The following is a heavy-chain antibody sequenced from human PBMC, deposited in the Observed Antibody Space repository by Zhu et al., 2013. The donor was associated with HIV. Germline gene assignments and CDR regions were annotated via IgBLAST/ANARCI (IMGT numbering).Heavy chain of an antibody. V-gene: IGHV1-69*01. CDR1: GGTFSSYA. J-gene: IGHJ4*02. CDR3: GRHHNSGYYSYFDY. Sequence: QVQLVQSGAEVKKPGSSVKVSCKASGGTFSSYAFSWVRQAPGQGLEWMGGIIPIFDTANYAQKFQGRVTITADESTSTAYMELSSPRSEDTAVYYCGRHHNSGYYSYFDYWGQGTLVTVSS. CDR2: IIPIFDTA. D-gene: IGHD3-22*01.